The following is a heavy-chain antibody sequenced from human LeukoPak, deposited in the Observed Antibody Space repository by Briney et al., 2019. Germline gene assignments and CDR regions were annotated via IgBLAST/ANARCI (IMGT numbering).Heavy chain of an antibody. D-gene: IGHD3-22*01. J-gene: IGHJ5*02. V-gene: IGHV4-39*01. CDR1: GGSILDSTYY. CDR2: IFYTGST. Sequence: SETLSRTCTVSGGSILDSTYYGAGIRRPPGKGLEWIATIFYTGSTHYNPSLKTRVPMSVDTVKNQFSLNLNSVTAADTAVYYCARQSSGYYYGWFDPWGQGTLVTVSS. CDR3: ARQSSGYYYGWFDP.